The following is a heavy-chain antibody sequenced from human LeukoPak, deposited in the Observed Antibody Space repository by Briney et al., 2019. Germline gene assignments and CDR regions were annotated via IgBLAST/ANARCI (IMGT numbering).Heavy chain of an antibody. Sequence: GASVKVSCKASGYTFTDYYIHWVRQAPGQGLEWMGRIYPNSGGTNYAQKFQGRVTMTRDTSISTAYMELSRLRSDDTAVYYCARDQSRIKMATIGDYWGQGTLVTVS. V-gene: IGHV1-2*06. J-gene: IGHJ4*02. D-gene: IGHD5-24*01. CDR3: ARDQSRIKMATIGDY. CDR1: GYTFTDYY. CDR2: IYPNSGGT.